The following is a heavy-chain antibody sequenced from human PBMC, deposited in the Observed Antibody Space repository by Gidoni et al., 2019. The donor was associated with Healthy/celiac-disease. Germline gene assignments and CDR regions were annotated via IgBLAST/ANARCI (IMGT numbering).Heavy chain of an antibody. D-gene: IGHD2-2*01. J-gene: IGHJ4*02. V-gene: IGHV1-3*01. CDR1: GYTFTSYA. CDR3: ARSGYCSSTSCYTYYFDY. CDR2: INDGNGNT. Sequence: QVQLVQSGAEVKKPGASVKVSCKASGYTFTSYALHWVRQAPGQRLEWMGWINDGNGNTKYSQKFQGRVTITRDTSASTAYMELSSLRSEDTAVYYCARSGYCSSTSCYTYYFDYWGQGTLVTVSS.